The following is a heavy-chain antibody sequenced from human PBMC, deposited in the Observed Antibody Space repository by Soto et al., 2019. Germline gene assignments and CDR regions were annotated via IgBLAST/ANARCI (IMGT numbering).Heavy chain of an antibody. CDR3: ARGGTAMVTGWFDP. Sequence: GASVKVSCKASRGTFSSYAISWVRQAPGQGLEWMGGIIPIFGTANYAQKFQGRVTITADESTSTAYMELSSLRSEDTAVYYCARGGTAMVTGWFDPWGQGTLVTVSS. CDR1: RGTFSSYA. J-gene: IGHJ5*02. D-gene: IGHD5-18*01. V-gene: IGHV1-69*13. CDR2: IIPIFGTA.